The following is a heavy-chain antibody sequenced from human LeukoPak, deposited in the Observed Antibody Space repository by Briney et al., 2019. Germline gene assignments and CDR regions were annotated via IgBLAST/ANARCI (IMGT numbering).Heavy chain of an antibody. D-gene: IGHD3-10*01. CDR2: INWNGGIT. CDR1: GFTFDDYG. J-gene: IGHJ3*02. V-gene: IGHV3-20*04. CDR3: AKDETTRVAFDI. Sequence: GGSLRLSCAASGFTFDDYGMSWVRQAPGKGLEWVSGINWNGGITAYADSVKGRFTISRDNSKNTLYLQMNSLRAEDTAVYYCAKDETTRVAFDIWGQGTMVTVSS.